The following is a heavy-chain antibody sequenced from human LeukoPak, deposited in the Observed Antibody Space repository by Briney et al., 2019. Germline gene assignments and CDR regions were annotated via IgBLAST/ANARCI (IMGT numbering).Heavy chain of an antibody. CDR3: ARGPLNHYYDSSGYPYNWFDP. D-gene: IGHD3-22*01. J-gene: IGHJ5*02. CDR1: GGSFSGYY. CDR2: INHSGST. Sequence: SETLSLTCAAYGGSFSGYYWSWIRQPPGKGLEWIGEINHSGSTNYNPSLKSRVTISVDTSKNQFSLKLSSVTAADTAVYYCARGPLNHYYDSSGYPYNWFDPWGQGTLVTVSS. V-gene: IGHV4-34*01.